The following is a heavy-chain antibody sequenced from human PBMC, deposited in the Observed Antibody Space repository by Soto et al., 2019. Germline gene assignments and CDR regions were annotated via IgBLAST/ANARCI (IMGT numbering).Heavy chain of an antibody. D-gene: IGHD2-8*01. CDR3: AKGGDIVLVVYAKKVWFDP. J-gene: IGHJ5*02. Sequence: GGSLRLSCAASGFTFSSYAMSWVRQAPGKGLEWVSAISGSGGSTYYADSVKGRFTISRDNSKNTLYLQMNSLRAEDTAVYYCAKGGDIVLVVYAKKVWFDPWGQGTLVTVSS. V-gene: IGHV3-23*01. CDR1: GFTFSSYA. CDR2: ISGSGGST.